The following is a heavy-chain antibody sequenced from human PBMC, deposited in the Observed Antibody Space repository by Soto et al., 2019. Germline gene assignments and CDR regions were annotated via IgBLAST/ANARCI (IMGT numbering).Heavy chain of an antibody. CDR2: IYYSGST. D-gene: IGHD3-10*01. V-gene: IGHV4-31*03. CDR1: GGSISSGGYY. J-gene: IGHJ6*02. Sequence: QVQLQESGPGLVKPSQTLSLTCTVSGGSISSGGYYWSWNRQHPGQGLEWIGYIYYSGSTYYNPSLKSRVTISVDTSKNQFALKLSSVTAADTAVYYCARDLSDYYFGMDVWGQGTTVTVSS. CDR3: ARDLSDYYFGMDV.